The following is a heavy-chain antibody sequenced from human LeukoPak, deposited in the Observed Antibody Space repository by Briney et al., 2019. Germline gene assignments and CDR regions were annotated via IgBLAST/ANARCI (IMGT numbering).Heavy chain of an antibody. CDR1: GFTFSSYE. CDR2: ISSSGSTI. D-gene: IGHD5-24*01. V-gene: IGHV3-48*03. Sequence: GGSLRLSCAASGFTFSSYEMNWVRQAPGKGLEWVSYISSSGSTIYYADSVKGRFTISRDNAKNSLYLQMNSLRAEDTAVYYCAKDDGWVQYANWGQGTLVTVSS. CDR3: AKDDGWVQYAN. J-gene: IGHJ4*02.